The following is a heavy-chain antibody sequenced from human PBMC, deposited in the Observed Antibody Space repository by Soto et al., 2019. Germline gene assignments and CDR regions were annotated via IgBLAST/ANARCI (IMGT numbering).Heavy chain of an antibody. CDR2: INTDGSIT. CDR1: GFTFSTYW. J-gene: IGHJ4*02. D-gene: IGHD5-12*01. CDR3: ARVRTGGYDFDF. V-gene: IGHV3-74*01. Sequence: EVQLVESGGGLVQPGGSLRLSCAASGFTFSTYWMHWVRQAPGKGLVWVSRINTDGSITGYADSVRGRFTIPRDSAKNTLYLQMNSLRAEDTAVYYCARVRTGGYDFDFWGQGTLVTVSS.